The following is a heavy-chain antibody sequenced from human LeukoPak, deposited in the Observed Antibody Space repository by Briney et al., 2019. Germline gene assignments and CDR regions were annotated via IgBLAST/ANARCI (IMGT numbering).Heavy chain of an antibody. V-gene: IGHV4-34*01. CDR2: INHSGST. D-gene: IGHD2-2*01. CDR1: GGSFSGYY. CDR3: ARRLQGYQLLSPEKD. Sequence: PSETLSLTCAVYGGSFSGYYWSWIRQPPGKGLEWIGEINHSGSTNYNPSLKSRVTISVDTSKNQFSLKLSSVTAADTAVYYCARRLQGYQLLSPEKDWGQGTLVTVSS. J-gene: IGHJ4*02.